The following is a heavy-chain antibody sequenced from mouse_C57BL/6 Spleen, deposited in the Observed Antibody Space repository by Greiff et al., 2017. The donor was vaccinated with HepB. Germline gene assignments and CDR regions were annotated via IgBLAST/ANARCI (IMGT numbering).Heavy chain of an antibody. CDR3: ARAEGGGSSNFAY. V-gene: IGHV1-50*01. D-gene: IGHD1-1*01. CDR2: IDPSDSYT. J-gene: IGHJ3*01. CDR1: GYTFTSYW. Sequence: VQLQQPGAELVKPGASVKLSCKASGYTFTSYWMQWVKQRPGQGLEWIGEIDPSDSYTNYNQKFKGKATLTVDTSSSTAYMQLSSLTSEDSAVYYCARAEGGGSSNFAYWGQGTLVTVSA.